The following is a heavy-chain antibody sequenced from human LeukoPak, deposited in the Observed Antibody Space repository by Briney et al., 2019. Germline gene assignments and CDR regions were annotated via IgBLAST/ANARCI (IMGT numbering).Heavy chain of an antibody. Sequence: GRSLRLSCAASGFTFSSYAMLWVRQAPGKGLEWVAVISYDGSNKYYADYVKGRFTISRYNSKNTLYLQMNSLRAEDTAVYYCARVGCSSTSCYSGMDVWGQGTTVTVSS. D-gene: IGHD2-2*02. J-gene: IGHJ6*02. V-gene: IGHV3-30-3*01. CDR1: GFTFSSYA. CDR3: ARVGCSSTSCYSGMDV. CDR2: ISYDGSNK.